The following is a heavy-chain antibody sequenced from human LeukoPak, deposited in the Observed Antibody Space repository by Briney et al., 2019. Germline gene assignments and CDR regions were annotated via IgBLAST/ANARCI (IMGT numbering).Heavy chain of an antibody. D-gene: IGHD1-26*01. V-gene: IGHV3-48*03. CDR3: ARDIELSC. Sequence: QPGGSLRLSCAASGFTFSSYGMNWVRQAPGKGLEWVSYISSSGSTIYYADSVKGRFTVSRDSSKNTLHLQMNSLRAEDTAVYYCARDIELSCWGQGTLVTVSS. CDR1: GFTFSSYG. J-gene: IGHJ4*02. CDR2: ISSSGSTI.